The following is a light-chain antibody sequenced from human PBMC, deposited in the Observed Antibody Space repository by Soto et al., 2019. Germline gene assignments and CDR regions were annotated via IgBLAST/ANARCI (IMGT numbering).Light chain of an antibody. CDR2: GAS. V-gene: IGKV3-20*01. J-gene: IGKJ4*01. CDR1: QSVNSR. Sequence: EIVFTQSPCTLSLSPVERSTLSCRASQSVNSRLAWYQHKPGQAPRLLIYGASSRATGIPDRFSGSGSGTDFTLTISRLEPEDFAVYYCQQYGSSPFGGGTKVDIK. CDR3: QQYGSSP.